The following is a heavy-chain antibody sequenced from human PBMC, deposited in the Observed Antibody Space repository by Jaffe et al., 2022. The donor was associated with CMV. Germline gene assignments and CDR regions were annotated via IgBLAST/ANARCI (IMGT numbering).Heavy chain of an antibody. CDR2: ISSSSSTI. D-gene: IGHD6-19*01. CDR1: GFTFSSYS. CDR3: ARVSSGWYGYYYYGMDV. Sequence: EVQLVESGGGLVQPGGSLRLSCAASGFTFSSYSMNWVRQAPGKGLEWVSYISSSSSTIYYADSVKGRFTISRDNAKNSLYLQMNSLRDEDTAVYYCARVSSGWYGYYYYGMDVWGQGTTVTVSS. V-gene: IGHV3-48*02. J-gene: IGHJ6*02.